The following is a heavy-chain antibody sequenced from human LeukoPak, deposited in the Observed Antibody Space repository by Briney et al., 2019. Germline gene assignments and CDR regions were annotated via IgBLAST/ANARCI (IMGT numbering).Heavy chain of an antibody. V-gene: IGHV3-23*01. Sequence: GGSLRLSCASSGFTFSSYAMSWVRQAPGKGLEWVSTIGAGGGSTYYTDSVKGRFTISRDNSKNTLGLQMNNLRAEDTALYYCAKVAETFGLVDPFDYWGQGTLVTVSS. CDR3: AKVAETFGLVDPFDY. J-gene: IGHJ4*02. D-gene: IGHD3/OR15-3a*01. CDR2: IGAGGGST. CDR1: GFTFSSYA.